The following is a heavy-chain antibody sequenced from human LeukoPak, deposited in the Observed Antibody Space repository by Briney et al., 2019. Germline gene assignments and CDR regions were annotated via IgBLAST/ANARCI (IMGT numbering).Heavy chain of an antibody. V-gene: IGHV3-23*01. Sequence: GGSLRLSCAASGFTFSSYAMNWVRQAPGKGLEWVSAISGSGGSTYYADSVKGRFTISRDNSKNTLYLQMNSLRAEDKAAYYCAKVVWASLEWLLSGDYWGQGTLVSVSS. CDR1: GFTFSSYA. J-gene: IGHJ4*02. CDR2: ISGSGGST. D-gene: IGHD3-3*01. CDR3: AKVVWASLEWLLSGDY.